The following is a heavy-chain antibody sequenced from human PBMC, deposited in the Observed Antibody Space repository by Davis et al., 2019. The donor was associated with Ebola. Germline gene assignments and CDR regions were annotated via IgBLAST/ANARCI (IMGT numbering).Heavy chain of an antibody. J-gene: IGHJ4*02. D-gene: IGHD3-16*01. CDR1: GYTFSNYY. CDR2: IDPSDAYA. V-gene: IGHV5-10-1*01. CDR3: AIRGPTLADLDYFED. Sequence: GESLKISCQASGYTFSNYYINWVRQMPGKGLEWMGRIDPSDAYANYSPSFQGHVTISTDKSLNTAYLEWRSLEASDTAMYYCAIRGPTLADLDYFEDWAREPWSPSPQ.